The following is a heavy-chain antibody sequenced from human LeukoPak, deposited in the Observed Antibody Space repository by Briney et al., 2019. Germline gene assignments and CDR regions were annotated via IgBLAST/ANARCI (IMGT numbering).Heavy chain of an antibody. CDR2: ISSSSSTI. CDR1: GFTFSSYS. D-gene: IGHD3-10*01. V-gene: IGHV3-48*04. J-gene: IGHJ6*02. CDR3: ARDWYYYGSGSPMDV. Sequence: GGSLRLSCAASGFTFSSYSMNWVRQAPGKGLEWVSYISSSSSTIYYADSVKGRFTISRDNAKNSLYLQMNSLRAEDTAVYYCARDWYYYGSGSPMDVWGQGTTVTVSS.